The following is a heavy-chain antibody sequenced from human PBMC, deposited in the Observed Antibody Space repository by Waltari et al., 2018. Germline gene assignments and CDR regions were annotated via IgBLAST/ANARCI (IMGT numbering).Heavy chain of an antibody. D-gene: IGHD5-12*01. CDR3: ARDRSGYDYCFDP. Sequence: QVQLQESGPGLVKPSETLSLTCAVSGYSISSGYYWGWIRQPPGKGLEWIGSIYHSGSTYYNPSLKSRVTISVDTSKNQFSLKLSSVTAADTAVYYCARDRSGYDYCFDPWAREPWSPSPQ. J-gene: IGHJ5*02. V-gene: IGHV4-38-2*02. CDR2: IYHSGST. CDR1: GYSISSGYY.